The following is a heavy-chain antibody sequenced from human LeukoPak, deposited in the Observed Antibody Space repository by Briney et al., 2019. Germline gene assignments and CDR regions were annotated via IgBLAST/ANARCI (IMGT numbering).Heavy chain of an antibody. J-gene: IGHJ5*02. D-gene: IGHD1-7*01. CDR3: ASMAGTTGRWFDP. CDR1: GGSISSSSYY. V-gene: IGHV4-39*07. CDR2: IYYSGST. Sequence: SETLSLTCTVSGGSISSSSYYWGWIRQPPGEGLEWIGSIYYSGSTYYNPSLKSRVTISVDTSKNQFSLKLSSVTAADTAVYYCASMAGTTGRWFDPWGQGTLVTVSS.